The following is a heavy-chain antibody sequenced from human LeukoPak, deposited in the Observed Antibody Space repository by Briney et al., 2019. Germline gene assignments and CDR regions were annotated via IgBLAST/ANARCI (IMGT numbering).Heavy chain of an antibody. D-gene: IGHD3-9*01. CDR3: ARGPDYDLLTGYPDYYYFSMDV. CDR1: GYTFTDYF. V-gene: IGHV1-18*04. CDR2: ISAYNGNT. Sequence: ASVKVSCKASGYTFTDYFMNWVRQAPGQGLEWMGWISAYNGNTNYAQKLQGRVTMTTDTSTSTAYMELRSLRSDDTAVYYCARGPDYDLLTGYPDYYYFSMDVWGKGTTVTVSS. J-gene: IGHJ6*03.